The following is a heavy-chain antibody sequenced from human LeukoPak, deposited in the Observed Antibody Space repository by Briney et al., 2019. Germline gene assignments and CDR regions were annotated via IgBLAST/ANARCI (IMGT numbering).Heavy chain of an antibody. CDR2: IYTSGST. V-gene: IGHV4-61*02. CDR1: GGSISSGSYY. D-gene: IGHD4-17*01. CDR3: ARGVNDYGDPLDAFDI. J-gene: IGHJ3*02. Sequence: KPSQTLSLTCTVSGGSISSGSYYWSWIRQPAGKGPEWIGRIYTSGSTNYNPSLKSRVTISVDTSKNQFSLKLSSVTAADTAVYYCARGVNDYGDPLDAFDIWGQGTMVTVSS.